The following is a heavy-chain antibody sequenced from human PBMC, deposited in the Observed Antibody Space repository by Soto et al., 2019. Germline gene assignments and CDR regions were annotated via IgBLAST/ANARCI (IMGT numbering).Heavy chain of an antibody. CDR1: GYTFASYA. CDR2: ISAYNGNT. J-gene: IGHJ4*02. D-gene: IGHD6-13*01. Sequence: QVQLVQSGAEVKKPGASVKVSCKASGYTFASYAISWMRQAPGQGLEWMGWISAYNGNTNYAQKLQGRVTMTTDTTTSPASMEPTRLSCDGTAVYYCARDPPPAAYWGQATLVTVSS. CDR3: ARDPPPAAY. V-gene: IGHV1-18*01.